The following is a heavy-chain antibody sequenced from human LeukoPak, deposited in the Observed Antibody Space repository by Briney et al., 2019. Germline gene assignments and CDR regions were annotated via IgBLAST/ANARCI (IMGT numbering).Heavy chain of an antibody. J-gene: IGHJ4*02. CDR2: IIPILGIA. Sequence: ASVKVSCKASGGTFSSYAISWVRQAPGQGLEWMGRIIPILGIANYAQKFQGRVTITADKSTSTAYMELSSLRSEDTAVYYCARDERPSGIVVVYWVLGYWGQGTLVTVSS. V-gene: IGHV1-69*04. D-gene: IGHD3-22*01. CDR3: ARDERPSGIVVVYWVLGY. CDR1: GGTFSSYA.